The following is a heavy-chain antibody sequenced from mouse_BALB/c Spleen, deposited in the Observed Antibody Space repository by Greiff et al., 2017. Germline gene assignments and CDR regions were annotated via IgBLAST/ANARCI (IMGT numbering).Heavy chain of an antibody. D-gene: IGHD1-2*01. V-gene: IGHV5-17*02. J-gene: IGHJ4*01. CDR2: ISSGSSTI. CDR3: ARSATALYYYAMDY. CDR1: GFTFSSFG. Sequence: EVKLMESGGGLVQPGGSRKLSCAASGFTFSSFGMHWVRQAPEKGLEWVAYISSGSSTIYYADTVKGRFTISRDNPKNTLFLQMTSLRSEDTAMYYCARSATALYYYAMDYWGQGTSVTVSS.